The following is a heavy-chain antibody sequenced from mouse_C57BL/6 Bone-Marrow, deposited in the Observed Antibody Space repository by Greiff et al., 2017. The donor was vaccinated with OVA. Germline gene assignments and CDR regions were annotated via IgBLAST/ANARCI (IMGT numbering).Heavy chain of an antibody. CDR1: GYAFNSSW. J-gene: IGHJ3*01. D-gene: IGHD1-1*01. CDR3: ARLYYGSSFFAY. CDR2: IYPGDGDT. V-gene: IGHV1-82*01. Sequence: VQLQQSGPELVKPGASVKISCKASGYAFNSSWMNWVKQRPGKGLEWIGRIYPGDGDTNYNGKFKGKATLTADKSSSTAYMQLSSLTSEDSAVYFCARLYYGSSFFAYWGQGTLVTVSA.